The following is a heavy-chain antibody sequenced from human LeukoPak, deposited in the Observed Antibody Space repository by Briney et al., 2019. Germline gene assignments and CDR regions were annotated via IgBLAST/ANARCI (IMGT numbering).Heavy chain of an antibody. CDR2: ISIAGDT. Sequence: GGSLRLSCAASGFMFSTYDMHWVRQATGKRLEWVSSISIAGDTYYPGSVKDRFTISRENANNSLYLQMNNVRAGDTAVYYCARGRHYGSGSPYWFDPWGQGTLVIVSS. CDR1: GFMFSTYD. CDR3: ARGRHYGSGSPYWFDP. V-gene: IGHV3-13*01. J-gene: IGHJ5*02. D-gene: IGHD3-10*01.